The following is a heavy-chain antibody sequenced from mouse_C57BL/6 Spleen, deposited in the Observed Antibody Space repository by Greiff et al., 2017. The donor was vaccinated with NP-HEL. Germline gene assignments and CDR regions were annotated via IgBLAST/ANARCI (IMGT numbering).Heavy chain of an antibody. V-gene: IGHV5-17*01. J-gene: IGHJ4*01. CDR2: ISSGSSTI. CDR1: GFTFSDYG. Sequence: VQLKESGGGLVKPGGSLKLSCAASGFTFSDYGMHWVRQAPEKGLEWVAYISSGSSTIYYADTVKGRFTISRDNAKNTLFLQMTSLRSEDTAMYYCARPFTTVVANAMDYWGQGTSVTVSS. CDR3: ARPFTTVVANAMDY. D-gene: IGHD1-1*01.